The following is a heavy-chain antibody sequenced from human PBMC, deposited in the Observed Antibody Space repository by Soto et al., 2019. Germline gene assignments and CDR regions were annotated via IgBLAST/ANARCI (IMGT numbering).Heavy chain of an antibody. V-gene: IGHV4-30-4*01. Sequence: QVQLQESGPGLVKPSQTLSLSCTLSGDSISSGNYYWGWIRHSPGKGLEWIAYINYSGSTYWNQSLRGRITMSVDTWKNQCSLKLRSVTAADTAVYDCARVPPGRGTYFNYYYVMDVWGQGTTVTVSS. CDR2: INYSGST. J-gene: IGHJ6*02. CDR3: ARVPPGRGTYFNYYYVMDV. CDR1: GDSISSGNYY. D-gene: IGHD3-10*01.